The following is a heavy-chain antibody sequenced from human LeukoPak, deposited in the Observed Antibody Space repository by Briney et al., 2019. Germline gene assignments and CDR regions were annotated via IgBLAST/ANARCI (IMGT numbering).Heavy chain of an antibody. CDR3: PRVQLRLDTAMVYDY. J-gene: IGHJ4*02. D-gene: IGHD5-18*01. V-gene: IGHV3-21*01. Sequence: GGSLRLSCAASGFTFSSYSMDWVRQAPGKGLEWVSSISSSSSYIYYADSVKGRFTISRDNAKNSLYLQMNSLRAEDTAVYYCPRVQLRLDTAMVYDYWGQGTLVTVSS. CDR2: ISSSSSYI. CDR1: GFTFSSYS.